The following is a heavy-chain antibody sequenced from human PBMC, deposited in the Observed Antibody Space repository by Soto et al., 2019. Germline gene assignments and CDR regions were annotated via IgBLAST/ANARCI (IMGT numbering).Heavy chain of an antibody. CDR2: ISNSGST. D-gene: IGHD3-3*01. CDR3: ARYLEWLSPIDY. J-gene: IGHJ4*02. CDR1: SASITSTNYY. Sequence: SETLSLTCTVSSASITSTNYYWGWIRQPPGKGLEWIGSISNSGSTYYNPSLKSRVTISADTSKNQFSLKLSSVTAADTAVYYWARYLEWLSPIDYWGQGTLVTVSS. V-gene: IGHV4-39*01.